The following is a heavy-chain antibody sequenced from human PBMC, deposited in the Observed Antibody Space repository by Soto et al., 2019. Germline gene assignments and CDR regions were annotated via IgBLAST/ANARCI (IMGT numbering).Heavy chain of an antibody. J-gene: IGHJ5*02. Sequence: QVQLVESGGGLVKPGGSLRLSCAGSGFTFSDYYMSWIRQARGKGLEWVSKSSSIDNTKYYADSVKGRFTISRDNAKNSVYPQMNSLRAEDTAVYYCARVRFEVSSDSSGYPHNWFDPWGQGTLVTVSS. D-gene: IGHD3-22*01. CDR1: GFTFSDYY. V-gene: IGHV3-11*01. CDR3: ARVRFEVSSDSSGYPHNWFDP. CDR2: SSSIDNTK.